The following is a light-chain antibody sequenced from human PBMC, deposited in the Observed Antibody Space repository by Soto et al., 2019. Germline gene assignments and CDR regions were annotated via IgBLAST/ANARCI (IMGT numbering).Light chain of an antibody. Sequence: DIQMTQSPSSLSASVGDRVTITCRASQSISSYLNWYQQKPGKAPNLLIYAASSLQSGVPSTFSGSGSGTDFTLTISSLQPEDFATYYCQQSYTYTFGQGTKLEIK. CDR2: AAS. V-gene: IGKV1-39*01. CDR3: QQSYTYT. CDR1: QSISSY. J-gene: IGKJ2*01.